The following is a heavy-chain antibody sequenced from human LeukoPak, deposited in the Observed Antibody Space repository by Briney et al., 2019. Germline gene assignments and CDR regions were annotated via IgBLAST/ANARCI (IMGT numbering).Heavy chain of an antibody. V-gene: IGHV3-13*04. CDR3: ARVLGSGTYGLDV. J-gene: IGHJ6*02. CDR2: IGTAGDI. CDR1: GFTFSSYD. Sequence: GGSLRLSCAASGFTFSSYDMHWVRQAIGKGLEWVSSIGTAGDIYYSGSVKGRFTISRENAKNSLYLQMNSLRAGDTAVYYCARVLGSGTYGLDVWGQGTTVTVSS. D-gene: IGHD3-10*01.